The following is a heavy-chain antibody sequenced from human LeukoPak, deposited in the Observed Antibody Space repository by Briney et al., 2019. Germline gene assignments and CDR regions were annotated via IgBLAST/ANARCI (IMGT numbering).Heavy chain of an antibody. D-gene: IGHD3-16*01. CDR2: IDHDGSQK. CDR3: AKDGGGGTYSFDY. V-gene: IGHV3-30*02. J-gene: IGHJ4*02. Sequence: GGSLRLSRAVSGFTFSANSMHWVRQAPGKGLEWVTFIDHDGSQKFYADSVKGRFTISRDNSKNALYLHINSLRPEDTAVYYCAKDGGGGTYSFDYWGQGSLVTVSS. CDR1: GFTFSANS.